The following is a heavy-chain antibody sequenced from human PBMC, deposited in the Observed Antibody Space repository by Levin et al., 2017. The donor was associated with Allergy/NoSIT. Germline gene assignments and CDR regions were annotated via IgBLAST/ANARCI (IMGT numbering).Heavy chain of an antibody. D-gene: IGHD5-12*01. V-gene: IGHV3-30-3*01. CDR1: GFSFSSYA. J-gene: IGHJ4*02. CDR2: ISYGASNK. Sequence: TGESLKISCAASGFSFSSYALYWVRQAPGKGLEWVAVISYGASNKYYADSVKGRFTISRDNSKNTLYLQMNSLRGEDTAVYYCARDGTASGIDYWGQGTLVTVSS. CDR3: ARDGTASGIDY.